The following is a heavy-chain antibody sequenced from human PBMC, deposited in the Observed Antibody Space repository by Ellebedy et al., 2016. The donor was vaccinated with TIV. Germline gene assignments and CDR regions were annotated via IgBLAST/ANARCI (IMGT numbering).Heavy chain of an antibody. Sequence: GESLKISXEVTGVNFRKFSLNWVRQAPGKGLEWVAFISADGDTIYYAKSVKGRFTISRDNAKNSLYLQMNSLRAEDTAVYYCAKGRATAAYWGQGTLVTVSS. CDR2: ISADGDTI. J-gene: IGHJ4*02. D-gene: IGHD6-13*01. V-gene: IGHV3-48*04. CDR1: GVNFRKFS. CDR3: AKGRATAAY.